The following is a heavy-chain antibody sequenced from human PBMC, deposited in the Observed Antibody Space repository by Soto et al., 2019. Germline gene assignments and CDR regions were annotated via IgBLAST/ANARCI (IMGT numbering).Heavy chain of an antibody. CDR1: GGSFSNYA. CDR2: IIPMFGTP. V-gene: IGHV1-69*13. Sequence: PSVKVSCKTSGGSFSNYAFSWVRQAPGQGLEWMGAIIPMFGTPNYAQMFQGRVSITADESTNTAYMEVTSLRSDDSAVYFCARGATVTRDYFYGMDVWGQGTTVTVSS. D-gene: IGHD4-4*01. CDR3: ARGATVTRDYFYGMDV. J-gene: IGHJ6*02.